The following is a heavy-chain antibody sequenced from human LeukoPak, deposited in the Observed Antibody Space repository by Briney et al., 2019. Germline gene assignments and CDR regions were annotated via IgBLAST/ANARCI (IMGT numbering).Heavy chain of an antibody. CDR2: IKRDESEK. V-gene: IGHV3-7*02. CDR1: GFTFSRYW. D-gene: IGHD3-22*01. CDR3: ASGGPHYYDTSGYYGIDY. J-gene: IGHJ4*02. Sequence: GGSLRLSCAASGFTFSRYWMSWVRQAPGKGLEWVANIKRDESEKYYVDSVKGRFTISRDNAQNSLYLQMNSLRAEDTAVYYCASGGPHYYDTSGYYGIDYWGQGTLVTVSS.